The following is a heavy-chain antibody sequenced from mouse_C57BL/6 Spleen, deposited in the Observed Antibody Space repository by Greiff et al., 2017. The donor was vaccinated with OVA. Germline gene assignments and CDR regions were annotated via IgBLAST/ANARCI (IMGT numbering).Heavy chain of an antibody. D-gene: IGHD2-1*01. Sequence: QVQLKKSGAELVRPGSSVKLSCKASGYTFTSYWMHWVKQRPIQGLEWIGNIDPSDSETHYNQKFKDKATLTVDKSSSTAYMQLSSLTSEDSAVYYCARSDGNYVDYAMDYWGQGTSVTVSS. CDR1: GYTFTSYW. CDR3: ARSDGNYVDYAMDY. J-gene: IGHJ4*01. CDR2: IDPSDSET. V-gene: IGHV1-52*01.